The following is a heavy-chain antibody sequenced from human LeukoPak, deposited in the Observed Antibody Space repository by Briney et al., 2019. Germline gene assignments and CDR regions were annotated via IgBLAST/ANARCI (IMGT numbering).Heavy chain of an antibody. J-gene: IGHJ4*02. D-gene: IGHD6-19*01. Sequence: GGSLRLSCAASGFTFSTYAMHWVRQAPGKGLEWVAVISYDGIKKYHADSVKGRFSISRDSSKNTLYLQMNSLRAEDTAVYYCARDGIVVAGSLDQWGQGTLVTVSS. CDR2: ISYDGIKK. CDR1: GFTFSTYA. CDR3: ARDGIVVAGSLDQ. V-gene: IGHV3-30-3*01.